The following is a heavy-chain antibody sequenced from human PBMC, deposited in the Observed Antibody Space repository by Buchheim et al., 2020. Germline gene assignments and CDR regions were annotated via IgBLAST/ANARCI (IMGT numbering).Heavy chain of an antibody. CDR1: GYTFTGYY. CDR3: ARGWGYGDYWFDP. Sequence: QVQLVQSGAEVKKPGASVKVSCKASGYTFTGYYMHWVRQAPGQGLEWMGWINANSGATNYAQRFQGRVTMTRDTSITTAYVELSGLRSEDTAVYYCARGWGYGDYWFDPWGQGTL. CDR2: INANSGAT. V-gene: IGHV1-2*02. D-gene: IGHD4-17*01. J-gene: IGHJ5*02.